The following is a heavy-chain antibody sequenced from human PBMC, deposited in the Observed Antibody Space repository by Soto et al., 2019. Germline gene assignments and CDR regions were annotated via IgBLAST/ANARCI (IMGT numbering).Heavy chain of an antibody. J-gene: IGHJ4*02. V-gene: IGHV3-23*01. D-gene: IGHD5-12*01. CDR1: GFTFSSYA. CDR3: AKNQHIVATCFDY. Sequence: GGSLRNSCTVSGFTFSSYAMSWVRQAPGKGMEWVSAISGSGGSTYYADSVKGRFTISRDNTKNTLYLQMNSLRAEDTAVYYCAKNQHIVATCFDYWNQGTLNTVS. CDR2: ISGSGGST.